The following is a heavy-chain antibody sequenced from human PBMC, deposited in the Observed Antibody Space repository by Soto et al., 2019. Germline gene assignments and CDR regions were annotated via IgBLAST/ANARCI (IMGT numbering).Heavy chain of an antibody. CDR3: AREVPLKYSSGWYVDY. V-gene: IGHV3-21*01. J-gene: IGHJ4*02. D-gene: IGHD6-19*01. Sequence: PGGSLRLSCAASGLTFTTAWINWVRQAPGKGLEWVSSISSSSSYIYYADSVKGRFTISRDNAKNSLYLQMNSLRAEDTAVYYCAREVPLKYSSGWYVDYWGQGTLVTVSS. CDR1: GLTFTTAW. CDR2: ISSSSSYI.